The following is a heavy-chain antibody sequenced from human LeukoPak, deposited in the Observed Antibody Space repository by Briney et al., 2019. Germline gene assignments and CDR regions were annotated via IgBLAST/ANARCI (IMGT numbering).Heavy chain of an antibody. CDR2: ISGDGGST. V-gene: IGHV3-43*02. J-gene: IGHJ4*02. D-gene: IGHD3-22*01. CDR3: ARGRYYHDTSGYYSLDY. CDR1: GFTFDDYA. Sequence: PGGSLRLSCAASGFTFDDYAMHWVRQAPGKGLEWVSLISGDGGSTYYADSVKGRFTISRDNSKNSLYLQMNSLRTEDTALYYCARGRYYHDTSGYYSLDYWGQGTLVTVSS.